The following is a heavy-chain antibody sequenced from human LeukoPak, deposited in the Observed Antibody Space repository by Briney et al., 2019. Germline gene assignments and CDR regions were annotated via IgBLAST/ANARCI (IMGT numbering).Heavy chain of an antibody. J-gene: IGHJ4*02. CDR1: GFTFSTFA. CDR2: VSGNGVYK. Sequence: GGSLRLSCAASGFTFSTFAMTWVRQAPGMGLEWVSAVSGNGVYKFYADSVKGRFTISRDNSNNTLFLQMNSLRAEDTARYFCAKTDYRGNGSPIHFDFWGQGTLVTVSS. V-gene: IGHV3-23*01. CDR3: AKTDYRGNGSPIHFDF. D-gene: IGHD4-11*01.